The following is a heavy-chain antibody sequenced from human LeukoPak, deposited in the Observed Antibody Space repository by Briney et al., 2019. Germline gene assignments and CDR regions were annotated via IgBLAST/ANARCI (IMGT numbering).Heavy chain of an antibody. CDR2: ISWNSGSI. CDR3: AKANYYDSSGYYFDY. J-gene: IGHJ4*02. D-gene: IGHD3-22*01. V-gene: IGHV3-9*01. Sequence: PGGSLRPSCAASGFTFDDYAMHWVRQAPGKGLEWVSGISWNSGSIGYADSVKGRFTISRDNAKNSLYLQMNSLRAEDTALYYCAKANYYDSSGYYFDYWGQGTLVTVSS. CDR1: GFTFDDYA.